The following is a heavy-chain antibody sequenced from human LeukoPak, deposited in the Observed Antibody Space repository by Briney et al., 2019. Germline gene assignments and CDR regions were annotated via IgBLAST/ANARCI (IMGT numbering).Heavy chain of an antibody. V-gene: IGHV4-39*07. J-gene: IGHJ4*02. Sequence: PSETLSLTCTVSGGSISSSSYYWGWIRQPPGKGLEWIGSIYYSGSTYYNPSLKSRVTISVDTSKNQFSLKLSSVTAADTAVYYCARGPRIAAAGTPYWGQGTLVTVSS. CDR3: ARGPRIAAAGTPY. D-gene: IGHD6-13*01. CDR2: IYYSGST. CDR1: GGSISSSSYY.